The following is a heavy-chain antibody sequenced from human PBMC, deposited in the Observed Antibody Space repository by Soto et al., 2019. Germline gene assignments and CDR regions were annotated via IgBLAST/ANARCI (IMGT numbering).Heavy chain of an antibody. J-gene: IGHJ4*02. CDR1: GDTFSSYV. Sequence: KGYCKGAGDTFSSYVGSWRRKTPGQGLEWMGGIIPIFGTANYAQKFQGRVTITADESTSTAYMELSSLRSEDTAVYYCARRSGNYGYWKEFDYWGQGTLVTVSS. CDR2: IIPIFGTA. D-gene: IGHD4-17*01. V-gene: IGHV1-69*01. CDR3: ARRSGNYGYWKEFDY.